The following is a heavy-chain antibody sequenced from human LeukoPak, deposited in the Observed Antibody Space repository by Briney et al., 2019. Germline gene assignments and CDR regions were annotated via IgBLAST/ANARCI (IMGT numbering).Heavy chain of an antibody. Sequence: ASVKVSCKASGYTFSNYYMHWVRQAPGEGLEWMGIINPTGTGTSYAQKFQDSVTMTRDTSTSTLYMELSSLRSEDTAVYYCARGYCGSTTCYTGWKQLWPDDYWGQGTLVTVSS. J-gene: IGHJ4*02. CDR1: GYTFSNYY. CDR3: ARGYCGSTTCYTGWKQLWPDDY. D-gene: IGHD2-2*02. V-gene: IGHV1-46*01. CDR2: INPTGTGT.